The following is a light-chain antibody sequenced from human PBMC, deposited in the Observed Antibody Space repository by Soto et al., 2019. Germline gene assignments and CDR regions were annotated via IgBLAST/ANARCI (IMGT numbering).Light chain of an antibody. J-gene: IGLJ3*02. CDR3: ISYTTSSTWV. V-gene: IGLV2-14*01. CDR1: SSDVGAYNY. CDR2: EVS. Sequence: QSALTQPASVSGSPGQSITISCTGTSSDVGAYNYVSWSQQHPGKAPKLMIYEVSNRPSGVSNRFSGSKSGNTASLTISGLQAEDEADYYCISYTTSSTWVFGGGTKLTVL.